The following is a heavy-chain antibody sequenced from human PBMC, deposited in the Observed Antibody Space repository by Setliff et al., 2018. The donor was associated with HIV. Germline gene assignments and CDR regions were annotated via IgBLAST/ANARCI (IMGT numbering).Heavy chain of an antibody. CDR1: GFTFSSYA. Sequence: PGGSLRLSCAASGFTFSSYAMSWVRQAPGTGLEWVSAIRGGGNSTYYADSVKGRFTIYRDNSRNTLYLQTNSLTADDTAVYYCAKGPTYYDSSGYYTYWGQGALVTVSS. CDR2: IRGGGNST. CDR3: AKGPTYYDSSGYYTY. V-gene: IGHV3-23*01. J-gene: IGHJ4*02. D-gene: IGHD3-22*01.